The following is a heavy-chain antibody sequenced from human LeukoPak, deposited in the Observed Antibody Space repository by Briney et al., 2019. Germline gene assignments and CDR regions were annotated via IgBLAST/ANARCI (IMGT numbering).Heavy chain of an antibody. J-gene: IGHJ6*02. V-gene: IGHV3-23*01. Sequence: GGSLRLSCAASGFTSGIYAMSWVRQAPGKGLEWVSAFSGGGDSFYADSVKGRFTISRDTSNKILYLRMSSLRVDDTAVYYCAKAASSSWPSYYYGMDVWGQGTTVTVSS. CDR2: FSGGGDS. CDR3: AKAASSSWPSYYYGMDV. CDR1: GFTSGIYA. D-gene: IGHD6-13*01.